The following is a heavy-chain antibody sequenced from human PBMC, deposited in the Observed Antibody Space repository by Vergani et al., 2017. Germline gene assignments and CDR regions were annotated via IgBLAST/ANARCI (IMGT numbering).Heavy chain of an antibody. CDR2: IHHSGDT. Sequence: QVQLQESGPGLVKPSETLTLTCDVSDSSIMTNPYWGWFRQSPGQGLEWIGCIHHSGDTHYNSSLKSRVSISIVSSIKVSLSLPLVTAADTAIYYCARPRGSGGFFPSSYFYRMDVWGDATTDTVS. CDR1: DSSIMTNPY. J-gene: IGHJ6*01. CDR3: ARPRGSGGFFPSSYFYRMDV. D-gene: IGHD3-10*01. V-gene: IGHV4-38-2*01.